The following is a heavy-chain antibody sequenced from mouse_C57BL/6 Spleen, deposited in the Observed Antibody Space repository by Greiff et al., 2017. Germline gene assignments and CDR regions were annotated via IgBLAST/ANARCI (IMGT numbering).Heavy chain of an antibody. D-gene: IGHD2-5*01. CDR2: IYPGSGST. V-gene: IGHV1-55*01. Sequence: QVQLQQPGAELVKPGASVKMSCKASGYTFTSYWITWVKQRPGQGLEWIGDIYPGSGSTNYNEKFKSKATLTVDTSSSTAYMQLSSLTSEDSAVYYCARNYYSNYETSFDYWGQGTTLTVSS. CDR1: GYTFTSYW. J-gene: IGHJ2*01. CDR3: ARNYYSNYETSFDY.